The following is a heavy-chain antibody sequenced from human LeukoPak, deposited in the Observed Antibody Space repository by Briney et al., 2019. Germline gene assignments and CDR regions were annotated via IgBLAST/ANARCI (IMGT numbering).Heavy chain of an antibody. V-gene: IGHV3-23*01. D-gene: IGHD3-10*01. CDR1: GFTFSSYA. Sequence: GGSLRLSCAASGFTFSSYAMSWVRQAPGKGLEWVSAISDSGGSAYYADSVKGRFTISRDNSKNTLYLQMNSLRAEDTAVYYCAKGCPYYYGSGTPWHYYYYGMDVWGQGTTVTVSS. CDR2: ISDSGGSA. J-gene: IGHJ6*02. CDR3: AKGCPYYYGSGTPWHYYYYGMDV.